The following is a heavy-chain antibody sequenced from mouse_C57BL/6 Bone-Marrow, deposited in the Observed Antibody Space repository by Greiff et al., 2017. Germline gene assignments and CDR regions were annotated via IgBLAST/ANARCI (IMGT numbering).Heavy chain of an antibody. CDR1: GYTFTSYW. Sequence: QVQLQQSGAELAKPGASVKLSCKASGYTFTSYWMHWVKQRPGQGLEWIGYINPSSGYTKYNQTFKDKATLTADKSSSTAYMQLSSLTFEDSAVNYCARRDDYLLFAYWGQGTLVTVSA. V-gene: IGHV1-7*01. D-gene: IGHD2-4*01. CDR3: ARRDDYLLFAY. J-gene: IGHJ3*01. CDR2: INPSSGYT.